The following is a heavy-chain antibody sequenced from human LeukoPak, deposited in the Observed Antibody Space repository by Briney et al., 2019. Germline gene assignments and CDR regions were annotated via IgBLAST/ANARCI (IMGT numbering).Heavy chain of an antibody. Sequence: GRSLRLSCAASGFIFSRNAMHWVRQAPGKGLEWVAVVSFDGSNKLYADSVKGRFTISRDNSKNTLYLQMDSLRAEDTAVFYCARGERYCTASNCFFSFDYWGQGTLVTVSS. D-gene: IGHD2-15*01. CDR2: VSFDGSNK. CDR1: GFIFSRNA. V-gene: IGHV3-30*04. CDR3: ARGERYCTASNCFFSFDY. J-gene: IGHJ4*02.